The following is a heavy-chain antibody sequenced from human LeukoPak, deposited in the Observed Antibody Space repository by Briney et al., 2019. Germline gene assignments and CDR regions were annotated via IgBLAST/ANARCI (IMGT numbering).Heavy chain of an antibody. J-gene: IGHJ4*02. V-gene: IGHV3-20*04. D-gene: IGHD1-26*01. CDR3: ARAHYSGSFGY. CDR2: INWNGGST. Sequence: GSLRLSCAASGFIFDDYGMSWVRQAPGKGLEWVSGINWNGGSTGYADSVKGLFTISRDNVKNSLYLQMNSLRAEDTALYYCARAHYSGSFGYWGQGTLVTVSS. CDR1: GFIFDDYG.